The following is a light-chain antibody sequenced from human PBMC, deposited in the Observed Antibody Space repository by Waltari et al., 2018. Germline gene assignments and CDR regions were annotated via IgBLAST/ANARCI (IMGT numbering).Light chain of an antibody. V-gene: IGKV3-20*01. J-gene: IGKJ1*01. CDR2: GAS. CDR1: QSVRGT. Sequence: EIVLTQSPGTLSLSPGETATLSCRASQSVRGTLAWYQQKPGQAPRLLIYGASIRATGIPDRFSCSGSGTDFSLTITRLEPEDFAVYYCQHYVRLPVTFGQGTRVEIK. CDR3: QHYVRLPVT.